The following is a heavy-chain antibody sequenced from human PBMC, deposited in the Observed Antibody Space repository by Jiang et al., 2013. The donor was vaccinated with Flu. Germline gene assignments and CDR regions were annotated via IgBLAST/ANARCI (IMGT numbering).Heavy chain of an antibody. V-gene: IGHV2-70*11. CDR3: ARIRDASNHPYFDY. Sequence: KPTQTLTLTCTFSGFSLSTSGMCVSWIRQPPGKALEWLARIDWDDYRYYSTSLKTRLTISKDASKNQVVLTMANMDPVDTGTYYCARIRDASNHPYFDYWGQGTLVIVSS. CDR2: IDWDDYR. J-gene: IGHJ4*02. CDR1: GFSLSTSGMC. D-gene: IGHD2-2*01.